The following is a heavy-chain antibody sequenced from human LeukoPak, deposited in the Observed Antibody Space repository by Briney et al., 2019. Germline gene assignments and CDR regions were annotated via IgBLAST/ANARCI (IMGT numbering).Heavy chain of an antibody. Sequence: GASVKVSCKASGYTFTSYGISWVRQATGQGLEWMGWMNPNSGNTGYAQKFQGRVTMTRNTSISTAYMELSSLRSEDTAVYYCARGYCSGGSCYSDFDYWGQGTLVTVSS. V-gene: IGHV1-8*02. J-gene: IGHJ4*02. CDR1: GYTFTSYG. CDR3: ARGYCSGGSCYSDFDY. CDR2: MNPNSGNT. D-gene: IGHD2-15*01.